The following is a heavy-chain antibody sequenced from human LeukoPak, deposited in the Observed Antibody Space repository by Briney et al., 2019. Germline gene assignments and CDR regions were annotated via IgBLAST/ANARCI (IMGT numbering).Heavy chain of an antibody. CDR2: INHSGST. V-gene: IGHV4-34*01. Sequence: SETLSLNCAVYGGSFSGYYWSWIRQPPGKGLEWIGEINHSGSTNYNPSLKSRVTISVDTSKNQFSLKLSSVTAADTAVYYWARGRAGWFDPWGQGTLVTVSS. J-gene: IGHJ5*02. CDR3: ARGRAGWFDP. CDR1: GGSFSGYY.